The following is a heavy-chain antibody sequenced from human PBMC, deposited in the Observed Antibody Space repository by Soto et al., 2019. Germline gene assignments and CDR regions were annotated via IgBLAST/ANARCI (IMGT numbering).Heavy chain of an antibody. Sequence: PSETLSLTCTVSGGSISSGGYYWSWIRQPPGKGLEWIGYIYYSGSTYYNPSLKSRVTISVDTSKNQFSLKLSSVTAADTAVYYCAGVAGNNSRCDLDYWGQGTLVTVSS. CDR1: GGSISSGGYY. V-gene: IGHV4-30-4*01. CDR3: AGVAGNNSRCDLDY. D-gene: IGHD3-22*01. CDR2: IYYSGST. J-gene: IGHJ4*02.